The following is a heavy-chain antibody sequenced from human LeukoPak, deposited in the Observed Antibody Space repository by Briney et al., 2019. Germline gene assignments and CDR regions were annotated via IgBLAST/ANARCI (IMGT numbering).Heavy chain of an antibody. J-gene: IGHJ4*02. D-gene: IGHD6-13*01. CDR1: GFSFSSYA. Sequence: PGGSLXLSCAASGFSFSSYAMNWVRQAPGKGLEWVSSISSSSSYIYYADSVKGRFTISRDNAKNSLYLQMNSLRAEDTAVYYCARVAAPWKIDYWGQGTLVTVSS. CDR3: ARVAAPWKIDY. V-gene: IGHV3-21*01. CDR2: ISSSSSYI.